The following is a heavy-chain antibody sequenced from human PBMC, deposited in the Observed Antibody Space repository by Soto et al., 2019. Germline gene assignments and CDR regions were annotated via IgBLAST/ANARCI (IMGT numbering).Heavy chain of an antibody. Sequence: QVQLQESGPGLVKPSQTLSLTCTVSGGSISSGGYYWSWIRQHPGKGLEWIGYIYYSGSTYYNPSLESRVTISVDTSKNQFSLKLSSVTAADTAVYYCARSPPGGPGYCSSTSCYGYNWFDPWGQGTLVTVSS. V-gene: IGHV4-31*03. D-gene: IGHD2-2*01. CDR2: IYYSGST. J-gene: IGHJ5*02. CDR3: ARSPPGGPGYCSSTSCYGYNWFDP. CDR1: GGSISSGGYY.